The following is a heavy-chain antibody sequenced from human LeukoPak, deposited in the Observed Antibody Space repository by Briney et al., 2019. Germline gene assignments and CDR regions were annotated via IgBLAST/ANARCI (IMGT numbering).Heavy chain of an antibody. D-gene: IGHD2-2*02. J-gene: IGHJ6*03. CDR2: IYYSGNT. CDR3: ARGPAVIYMDV. Sequence: SETLSLTCTVSGGSISGYYWNWIRQPPGKGLEWIGYIYYSGNTNYNPSLKSRVTISLDTSKNQFSLKLSSVTAADTAVYYCARGPAVIYMDVWGKGTTVTISS. CDR1: GGSISGYY. V-gene: IGHV4-59*01.